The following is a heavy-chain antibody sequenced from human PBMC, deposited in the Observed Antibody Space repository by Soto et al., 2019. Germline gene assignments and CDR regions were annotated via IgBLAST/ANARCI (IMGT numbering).Heavy chain of an antibody. CDR3: AKDPNWGFSWWFDP. D-gene: IGHD7-27*01. V-gene: IGHV3-23*01. J-gene: IGHJ5*02. CDR1: GFTFSSYA. Sequence: GGSLRLSCAASGFTFSSYAMSWVRQAPGKGLEWVSAISGSGGSTYYADSVKGRFTISRDNSKNTLYLQMNSLRVEDTAVYYCAKDPNWGFSWWFDPWGQGTLVTVSS. CDR2: ISGSGGST.